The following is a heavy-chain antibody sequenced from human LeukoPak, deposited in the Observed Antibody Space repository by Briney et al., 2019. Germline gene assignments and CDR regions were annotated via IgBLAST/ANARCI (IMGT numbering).Heavy chain of an antibody. CDR3: TGDNFDSSVKFDY. Sequence: PGGSLRLSCVVSGFTFSGSAVHWVRQASGKGLEWVGRIGSKANNYATAYAASVKGGFTISRDDSKNTAYLQMNSLKTEDTAVYYCTGDNFDSSVKFDYWGQGTLVTVSS. D-gene: IGHD3-22*01. CDR1: GFTFSGSA. V-gene: IGHV3-73*01. J-gene: IGHJ4*02. CDR2: IGSKANNYAT.